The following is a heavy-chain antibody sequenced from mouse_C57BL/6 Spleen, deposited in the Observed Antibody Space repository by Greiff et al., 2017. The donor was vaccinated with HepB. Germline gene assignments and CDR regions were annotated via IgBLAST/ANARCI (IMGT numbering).Heavy chain of an antibody. CDR3: ARHQWDYGLDY. J-gene: IGHJ2*01. D-gene: IGHD1-1*01. V-gene: IGHV5-6*01. CDR1: GFTFSSYG. Sequence: VQLKESGGDLVKPGGSLKLSCAASGFTFSSYGMSWVRQTPDKRLEWVATISSGGSYTYYPDSVKGRVTISRDNAKNTLYLQMSSLKSEDTAMYYCARHQWDYGLDYWGQGTTLTVSS. CDR2: ISSGGSYT.